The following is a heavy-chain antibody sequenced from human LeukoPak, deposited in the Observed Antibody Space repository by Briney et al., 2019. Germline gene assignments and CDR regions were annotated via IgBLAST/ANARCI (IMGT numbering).Heavy chain of an antibody. CDR3: ARVGLMVRGVMTARAFDY. Sequence: PSETLSLTCTVSGGSISTYYWSWIRQPPGKGLEWIGYIYYTGSTNYNLSLKSRVTISVDTSKNQFSLKLSSMTAADTAVYYCARVGLMVRGVMTARAFDYWGLGTLVTVSS. D-gene: IGHD3-10*01. V-gene: IGHV4-59*01. J-gene: IGHJ4*02. CDR1: GGSISTYY. CDR2: IYYTGST.